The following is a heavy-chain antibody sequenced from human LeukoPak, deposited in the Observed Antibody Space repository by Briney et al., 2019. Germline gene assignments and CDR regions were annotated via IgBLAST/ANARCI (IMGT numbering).Heavy chain of an antibody. CDR3: ASGSSSVGY. CDR1: GFIFSDYY. CDR2: VSPNGTDV. Sequence: GGSLRLSCAASGFIFSDYYMSWIRQSPGKGLEWISYVSPNGTDVYSIDSVRGRFIISRDNAKNSLSLQMNSLGVEDTAVYYCASGSSSVGYWGQGTLVTVSS. J-gene: IGHJ4*02. D-gene: IGHD6-6*01. V-gene: IGHV3-11*01.